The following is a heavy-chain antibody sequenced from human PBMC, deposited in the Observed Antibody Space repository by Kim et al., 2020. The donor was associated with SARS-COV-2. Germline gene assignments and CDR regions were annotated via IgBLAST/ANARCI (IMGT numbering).Heavy chain of an antibody. CDR2: ISYDGSNK. J-gene: IGHJ4*02. CDR1: GFTFSSYG. D-gene: IGHD2-15*01. V-gene: IGHV3-30*18. CDR3: AKDRAGYCSGGSCYSTGCGY. Sequence: GGSLRLSCAASGFTFSSYGMHWVRQAPGKGLEWVAVISYDGSNKYYADSVKGRFTISRDNSKNTLYLQMNSLRAEDTAVYYCAKDRAGYCSGGSCYSTGCGYWGQGTLVTVSS.